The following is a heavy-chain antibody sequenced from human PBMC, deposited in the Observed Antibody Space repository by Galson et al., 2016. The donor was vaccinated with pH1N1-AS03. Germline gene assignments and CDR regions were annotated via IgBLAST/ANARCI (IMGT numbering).Heavy chain of an antibody. Sequence: SLRLSCAASEFTFSSKWMHWVRQAPGKGLVWVSSINNEGTSTRDTDSVRGRFFISRDNAKNTVYLQMNSLRAEDTAVYYCARQDSSGYFHGLDVWGQGTTVTVSS. CDR2: INNEGTST. CDR3: ARQDSSGYFHGLDV. CDR1: EFTFSSKW. D-gene: IGHD3-22*01. J-gene: IGHJ3*01. V-gene: IGHV3-74*01.